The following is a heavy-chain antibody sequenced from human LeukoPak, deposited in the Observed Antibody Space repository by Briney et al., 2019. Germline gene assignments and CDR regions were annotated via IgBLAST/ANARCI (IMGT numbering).Heavy chain of an antibody. D-gene: IGHD6-13*01. V-gene: IGHV3-53*01. J-gene: IGHJ4*02. Sequence: ETLSLTCTVSGGSISSYYWSWIRQPPGKGLEWVSVIYSGGNTYYADSVKGRFTISRDDSENTLYFQMNDLRAEDTAVYYCARVRPSSWYYFDYWGQGTLVTVSS. CDR2: IYSGGNT. CDR1: GGSISSYY. CDR3: ARVRPSSWYYFDY.